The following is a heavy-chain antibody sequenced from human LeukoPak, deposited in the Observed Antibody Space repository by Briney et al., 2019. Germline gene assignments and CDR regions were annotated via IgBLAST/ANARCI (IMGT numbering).Heavy chain of an antibody. CDR3: ARSAWVDCFDY. J-gene: IGHJ4*02. V-gene: IGHV3-64*01. CDR2: ISKNGRNT. D-gene: IGHD2-15*01. Sequence: GGSLRLSCAASGFTLSSYSMHWVRQAPGEGLEFVSAISKNGRNTYYGNSMKGRFTISRDISKNTLYLQMNSLRAEDTAVYYCARSAWVDCFDYWGPGTLVTVSS. CDR1: GFTLSSYS.